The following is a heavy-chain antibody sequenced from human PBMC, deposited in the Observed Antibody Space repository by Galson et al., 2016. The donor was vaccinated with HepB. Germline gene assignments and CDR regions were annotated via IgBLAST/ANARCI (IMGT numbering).Heavy chain of an antibody. Sequence: SLRLSCAASGFTLSAYSMDWVRQTPGKGPEWLSYISGHGDTIYYADSVKGRFTISRDNARNTLYLQMRSLRDEDTAVYFCARGWLFNSFDVWGQGTMVTVSS. V-gene: IGHV3-48*02. CDR1: GFTLSAYS. J-gene: IGHJ3*01. CDR3: ARGWLFNSFDV. CDR2: ISGHGDTI. D-gene: IGHD2-21*01.